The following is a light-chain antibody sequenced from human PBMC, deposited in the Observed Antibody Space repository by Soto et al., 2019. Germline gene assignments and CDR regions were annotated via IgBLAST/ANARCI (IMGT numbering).Light chain of an antibody. J-gene: IGKJ5*01. Sequence: EIVMTQSPATLSVSPGERATLSCRASQSVSTKLAWYQKRPGQAPRLLIYATSTRVTGIPARFSGSGFGTEFTLTISSLQSEDFAVSYCQQYNNWSSITFGQGTRLEIK. CDR1: QSVSTK. CDR2: ATS. V-gene: IGKV3-15*01. CDR3: QQYNNWSSIT.